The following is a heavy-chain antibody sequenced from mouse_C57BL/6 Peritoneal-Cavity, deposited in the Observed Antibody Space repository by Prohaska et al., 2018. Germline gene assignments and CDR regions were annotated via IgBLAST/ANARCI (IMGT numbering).Heavy chain of an antibody. CDR1: GFTFSNYW. CDR3: TKTAYYAMDY. CDR2: IRLKSDNYAT. Sequence: EVKLEESGGGLVQPGGSMKLSCVASGFTFSNYWMNWVRQSPEKGLEWVAQIRLKSDNYATHYAESVKGRFTISRDDSKSSVYLQMNNLRAEDTGIYYCTKTAYYAMDYWGQGTSVTVYS. J-gene: IGHJ4*01. V-gene: IGHV6-3*01. D-gene: IGHD4-1*01.